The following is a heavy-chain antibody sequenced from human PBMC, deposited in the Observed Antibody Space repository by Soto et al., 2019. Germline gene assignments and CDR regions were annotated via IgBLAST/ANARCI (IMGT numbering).Heavy chain of an antibody. CDR3: ARHGSY. CDR1: VVSISNPSYY. J-gene: IGHJ4*02. CDR2: IYFSGST. Sequence: QLQLQESGPGLVKPSETLSLTCSVSVVSISNPSYYWGWIRQPPGKGLEWVGTIYFSGSTFYNPSLKSRVTISIDTSKNQFSLRLSSVTAADTAVYYCARHGSYWGQGILVTVTS. V-gene: IGHV4-39*01.